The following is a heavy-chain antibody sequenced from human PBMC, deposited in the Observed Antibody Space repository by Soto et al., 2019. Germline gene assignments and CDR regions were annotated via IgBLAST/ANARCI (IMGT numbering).Heavy chain of an antibody. Sequence: ASVKVSCKASGYTFTSYGISWVRQAPGQGLEWMGWTSAYNGNTNYAQKLQGRVTMTTDTSTSTAYMELRSLRSDDTAVYYCARDGDFWSGYPNWFDPWGQGTLVTVSS. CDR1: GYTFTSYG. CDR3: ARDGDFWSGYPNWFDP. V-gene: IGHV1-18*04. J-gene: IGHJ5*02. D-gene: IGHD3-3*01. CDR2: TSAYNGNT.